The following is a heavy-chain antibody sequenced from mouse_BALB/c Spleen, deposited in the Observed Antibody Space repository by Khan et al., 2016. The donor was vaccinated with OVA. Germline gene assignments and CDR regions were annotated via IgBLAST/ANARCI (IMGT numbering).Heavy chain of an antibody. CDR1: GYTFTSFY. D-gene: IGHD2-3*01. CDR2: INPSNGDT. J-gene: IGHJ3*01. CDR3: ARSGDGNQFAD. Sequence: QVQLQQPGAELVKPGASVKISCKASGYTFTSFYMYWVKQRPGQGLEWIGGINPSNGDTHFDEKFKSKATLTVDKSSTTAYMQFSSLTSEDSAVYYCARSGDGNQFADWGQGTMVTVSA. V-gene: IGHV1S81*02.